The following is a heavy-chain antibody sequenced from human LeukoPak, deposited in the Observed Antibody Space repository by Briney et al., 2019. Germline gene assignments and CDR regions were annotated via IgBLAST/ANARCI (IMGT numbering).Heavy chain of an antibody. CDR2: IKEDGSEK. J-gene: IGHJ4*02. CDR3: ARDTIPAGD. V-gene: IGHV3-7*01. D-gene: IGHD2-2*01. Sequence: GGSLRLSCAVSGFTFSDYRMSWVRQAPGKRLEWVANIKEDGSEKYYVDSVKGRFAISRDNAKSSLYLQMNSLRVEDTAVYYCARDTIPAGDWGQGTLVTVSS. CDR1: GFTFSDYR.